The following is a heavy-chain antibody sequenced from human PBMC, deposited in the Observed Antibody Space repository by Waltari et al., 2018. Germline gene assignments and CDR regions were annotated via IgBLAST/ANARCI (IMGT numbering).Heavy chain of an antibody. CDR2: FEPEDGET. CDR1: RYTPTELS. J-gene: IGHJ4*02. Sequence: QVHPVQSGAEVTQPGASVKFSCTVSRYTPTELSMHWVRQAPGKGLEWMGGFEPEDGETIYAQKFQGRVTMTEDTSTDTAYMELSSLRSENTAVYYCATLAAVFDYWGQGTLVTVSS. CDR3: ATLAAVFDY. D-gene: IGHD6-13*01. V-gene: IGHV1-24*01.